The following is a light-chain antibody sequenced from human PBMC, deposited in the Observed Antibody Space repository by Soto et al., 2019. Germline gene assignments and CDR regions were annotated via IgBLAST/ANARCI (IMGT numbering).Light chain of an antibody. CDR2: GAS. J-gene: IGKJ1*01. V-gene: IGKV3-20*01. Sequence: DIVFTQSPGTLSLSPGERATLSCRASQSVSSSYLAWYQQKPGQAPRLLIYGASSRATGIPDRFSGSGSGTDCTLTISRLEPEEFAVYYCQQYGSSPWTFGQGTKVDIK. CDR1: QSVSSSY. CDR3: QQYGSSPWT.